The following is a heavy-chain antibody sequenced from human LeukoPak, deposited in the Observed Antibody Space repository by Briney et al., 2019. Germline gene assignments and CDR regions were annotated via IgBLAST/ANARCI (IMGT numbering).Heavy chain of an antibody. V-gene: IGHV4-30-2*01. Sequence: SQTLSLTCAVSGGSISSGGYSWSWIRQPPGQGLEWIGYIYHSGSTYYNPSLKSRVTISVDRSKNQFSPKLSSVTAADTAVYYCARRVAGGSGYPDAFDIWGQGTMVTVSS. J-gene: IGHJ3*02. D-gene: IGHD3-22*01. CDR2: IYHSGST. CDR1: GGSISSGGYS. CDR3: ARRVAGGSGYPDAFDI.